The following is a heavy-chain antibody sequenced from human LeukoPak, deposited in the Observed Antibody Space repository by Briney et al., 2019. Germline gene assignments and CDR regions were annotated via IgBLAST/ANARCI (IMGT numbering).Heavy chain of an antibody. D-gene: IGHD3-3*01. Sequence: GGSLRLSCSASGFTFSTYWMSWVRQAPGKGREWVSYISSSSSTIYYADSVKGRFTISRDNAKNSLYLQMNSLRAEDTAVYYCARGHSYDFWSGHPNWFDPWGQGTLVTVSS. CDR1: GFTFSTYW. CDR3: ARGHSYDFWSGHPNWFDP. J-gene: IGHJ5*02. CDR2: ISSSSSTI. V-gene: IGHV3-48*01.